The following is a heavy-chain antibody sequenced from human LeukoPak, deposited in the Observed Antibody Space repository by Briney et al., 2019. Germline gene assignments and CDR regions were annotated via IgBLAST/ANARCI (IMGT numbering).Heavy chain of an antibody. Sequence: GGSLRLSCAASGFTFSSYSMNWVRQAPGKGLEWVSYISSSSSTIYYADSVKGRFSISRDNAKNSLYLQMNSLRAEDTAVYYCAAGYPMSYWGQGTLVTVSS. V-gene: IGHV3-48*01. CDR3: AAGYPMSY. CDR2: ISSSSSTI. D-gene: IGHD3-16*02. J-gene: IGHJ4*02. CDR1: GFTFSSYS.